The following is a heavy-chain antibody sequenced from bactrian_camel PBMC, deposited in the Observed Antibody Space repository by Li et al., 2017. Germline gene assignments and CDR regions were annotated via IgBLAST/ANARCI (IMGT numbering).Heavy chain of an antibody. V-gene: IGHV3S53*01. CDR3: AAGWVNRNVLSESEYDY. Sequence: HVQLVESGGGSVQAGGSLKLSCVVPGYIYSSNCMGWFRQAPGKEREGVATFERIGTLTYAMSVKGRFTISQDKAENTVYLQMNDLKPEDSAMYYCAAGWVNRNVLSESEYDYWGQGTQVTVS. CDR1: GYIYSSNC. CDR2: FERIGTL. J-gene: IGHJ4*01. D-gene: IGHD3*01.